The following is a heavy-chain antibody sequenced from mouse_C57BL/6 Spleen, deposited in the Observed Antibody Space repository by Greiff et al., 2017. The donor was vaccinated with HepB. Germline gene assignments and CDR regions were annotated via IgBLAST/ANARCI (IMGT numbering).Heavy chain of an antibody. CDR3: ARDCDYDGMDY. CDR1: GFTFSSYA. V-gene: IGHV5-4*01. J-gene: IGHJ4*01. CDR2: ISDGGSYT. Sequence: EVQGVESGGGLVKPGGSLKLSCAASGFTFSSYAMSWVRQTPEKRLEWVATISDGGSYTYYPDNVKGRFTISRDNAKNNLYLQMSHLKSEDTAMYYCARDCDYDGMDYWGQGTSVTVSS.